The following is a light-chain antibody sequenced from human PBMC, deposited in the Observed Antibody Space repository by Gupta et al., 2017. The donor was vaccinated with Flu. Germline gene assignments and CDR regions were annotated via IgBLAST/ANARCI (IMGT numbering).Light chain of an antibody. Sequence: PSSLSASIGDRVTITCRASQSVSNFLNWYQQKPGKAPKLLIYAASTLQGGVPSRFSGSGSGTDFTLTINSLQPEDFATYYCQQGYSTPHTFGRGTTVEIK. V-gene: IGKV1-39*01. CDR1: QSVSNF. J-gene: IGKJ4*02. CDR2: AAS. CDR3: QQGYSTPHT.